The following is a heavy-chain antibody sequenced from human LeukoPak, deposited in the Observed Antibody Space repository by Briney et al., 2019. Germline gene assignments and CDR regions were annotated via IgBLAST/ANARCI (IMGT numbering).Heavy chain of an antibody. CDR3: ASRPVSDIGPLDY. Sequence: GGSLRLSCAASGFSFSDYYMSWIRQAPGKGLEWVSYISSSGSTIYYTDSVKGRFTISRDNSKNTLSLQMNSLMADDTAVYFCASRPVSDIGPLDYWGQGTLVIVSS. D-gene: IGHD2-15*01. J-gene: IGHJ4*02. CDR2: ISSSGSTI. CDR1: GFSFSDYY. V-gene: IGHV3-11*01.